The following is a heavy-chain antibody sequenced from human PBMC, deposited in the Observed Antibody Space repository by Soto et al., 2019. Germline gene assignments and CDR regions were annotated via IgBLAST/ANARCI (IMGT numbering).Heavy chain of an antibody. CDR1: GFTFSSYA. D-gene: IGHD3-22*01. CDR2: ISGSGGST. CDR3: AKGVYYYDSSGYRSPL. J-gene: IGHJ4*02. V-gene: IGHV3-23*01. Sequence: GSLRLSCAASGFTFSSYAMSWVRQAPGKGLEWVSAISGSGGSTYYADSVKGRFTISRDNSKNTLYLQMNSLRAEDTAVYYCAKGVYYYDSSGYRSPLWGQGTLVTVSS.